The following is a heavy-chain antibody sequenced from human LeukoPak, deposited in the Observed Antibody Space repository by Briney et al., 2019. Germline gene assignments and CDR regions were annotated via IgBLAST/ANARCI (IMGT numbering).Heavy chain of an antibody. CDR2: IRYDGSNK. J-gene: IGHJ1*01. CDR1: GFTFSSYG. CDR3: ANSYCSSTSCYSEYFQH. D-gene: IGHD2-2*01. V-gene: IGHV3-30*02. Sequence: GGSLRLSCAASGFTFSSYGMHWVRQAPGKGLEWVAFIRYDGSNKYYADSVKGRFTISRDNSKNTLYLQMNSLRAEDTAVYYCANSYCSSTSCYSEYFQHWGQGILVTVSS.